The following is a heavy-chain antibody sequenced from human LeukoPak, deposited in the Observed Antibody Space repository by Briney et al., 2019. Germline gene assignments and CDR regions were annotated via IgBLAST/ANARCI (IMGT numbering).Heavy chain of an antibody. Sequence: ASVKVSCKASGGTFSSYAISWVRQAPGQGLEWMGGIIPIFGTANYAQKFRGRVTITADKSTRTAYMELSSLRSEDTAVYYCARVSGAGSWYFDYWGQGTLVTVSS. CDR1: GGTFSSYA. CDR2: IIPIFGTA. J-gene: IGHJ4*02. D-gene: IGHD6-13*01. CDR3: ARVSGAGSWYFDY. V-gene: IGHV1-69*06.